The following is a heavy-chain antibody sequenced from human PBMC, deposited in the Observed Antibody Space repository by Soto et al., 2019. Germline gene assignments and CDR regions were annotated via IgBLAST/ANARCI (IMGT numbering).Heavy chain of an antibody. Sequence: GEALKISCKGSAYSFTSYWSGWVRQMPGKGLEWMGIIYPGDSDTRYSPSFQGQVTISADKSISTAYLQRSSLKASDTAMYYCGRLRIAVAGTPDYWGQGTLVTVSS. CDR1: AYSFTSYW. CDR3: GRLRIAVAGTPDY. V-gene: IGHV5-51*01. J-gene: IGHJ4*02. D-gene: IGHD6-19*01. CDR2: IYPGDSDT.